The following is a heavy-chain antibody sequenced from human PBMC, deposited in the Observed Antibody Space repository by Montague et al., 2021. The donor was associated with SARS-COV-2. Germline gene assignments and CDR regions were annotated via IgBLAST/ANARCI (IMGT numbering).Heavy chain of an antibody. V-gene: IGHV3-48*02. CDR2: ISSSSSTI. J-gene: IGHJ6*02. D-gene: IGHD5-12*01. CDR1: GFTFSSYS. CDR3: ARDPAVVATIYGMDV. Sequence: SLRLSCSASGFTFSSYSMHWVRQAPGKGLEWASYISSSSSTIYYXDSVKGRFTISRDNAKNSLYLQMNSLRDEDTAVYYCARDPAVVATIYGMDVWGQGTTVTVSS.